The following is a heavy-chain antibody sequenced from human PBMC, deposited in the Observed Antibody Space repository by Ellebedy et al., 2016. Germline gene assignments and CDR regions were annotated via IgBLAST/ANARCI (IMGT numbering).Heavy chain of an antibody. CDR2: IWYDGSNK. Sequence: GESLKISCAASGFTFSSYGMHWVRQAPGKGLEWVAVIWYDGSNKYYADSVKGRFTISRDNSKNTLYLQMNSLRAEDTAVYYCARGMGRHYFDYWGQGTLVTVSS. J-gene: IGHJ4*02. CDR3: ARGMGRHYFDY. CDR1: GFTFSSYG. D-gene: IGHD5-24*01. V-gene: IGHV3-33*01.